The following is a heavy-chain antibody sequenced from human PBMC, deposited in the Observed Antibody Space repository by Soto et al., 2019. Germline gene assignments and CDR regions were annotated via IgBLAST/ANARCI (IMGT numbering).Heavy chain of an antibody. V-gene: IGHV3-30*18. D-gene: IGHD1-26*01. J-gene: IGHJ6*02. Sequence: VAVISYDGSNKYYADSVKGRFTISRDNSKNTLYLQMNSLRAEDTAVYYCAKDPSWQGGGYYYYGMDVWGQGTTVTVSS. CDR2: ISYDGSNK. CDR3: AKDPSWQGGGYYYYGMDV.